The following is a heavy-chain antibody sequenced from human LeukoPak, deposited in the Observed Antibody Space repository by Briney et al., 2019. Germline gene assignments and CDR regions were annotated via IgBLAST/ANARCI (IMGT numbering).Heavy chain of an antibody. D-gene: IGHD7-27*01. Sequence: GGSLRLSCAASGFTFSSYAMSWVRQAPGKGLEWVSAISGSGGSTYYADSVKGRFTISRDNSKNTPYLQMNSLRAEDTAVYYCAVTPGVRGWGRFDYWGQGTLVTVSS. CDR3: AVTPGVRGWGRFDY. V-gene: IGHV3-23*01. CDR1: GFTFSSYA. J-gene: IGHJ4*02. CDR2: ISGSGGST.